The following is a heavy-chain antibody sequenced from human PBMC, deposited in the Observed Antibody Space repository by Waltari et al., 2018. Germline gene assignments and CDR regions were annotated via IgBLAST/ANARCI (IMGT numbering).Heavy chain of an antibody. CDR1: GYSISSGYY. Sequence: QVQLQESGPGLVKPSETLSLTCTVSGYSISSGYYWGWIRQPPGKGLEWIGSIYHSGSTYDNPSLKSRVTISVDTSKNQFSLKLSSVTAADTAVYYCARDRSGSYPNPHFDYWGQGTLVTVSS. D-gene: IGHD1-26*01. CDR3: ARDRSGSYPNPHFDY. J-gene: IGHJ4*02. CDR2: IYHSGST. V-gene: IGHV4-38-2*02.